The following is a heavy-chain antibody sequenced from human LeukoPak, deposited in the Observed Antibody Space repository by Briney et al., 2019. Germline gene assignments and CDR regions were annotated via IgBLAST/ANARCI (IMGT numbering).Heavy chain of an antibody. V-gene: IGHV4-59*01. Sequence: SETLSLTSTVSGGSISSYYWSWIRQPPGKGLEWIGYIYYSGSTNYKPSLKSRVTISVDTSKNQFSLKLSSVTAADTAVYYCARVNLDDGTFDYWGQGTLVTVSS. D-gene: IGHD1-1*01. CDR2: IYYSGST. CDR3: ARVNLDDGTFDY. CDR1: GGSISSYY. J-gene: IGHJ4*02.